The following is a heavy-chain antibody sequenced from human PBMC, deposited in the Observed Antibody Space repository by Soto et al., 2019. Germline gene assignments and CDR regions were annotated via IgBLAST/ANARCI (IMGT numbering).Heavy chain of an antibody. Sequence: ASVKVSCKASGYTFTSYYMHWVRQAPGQGLEWMGIISPSGGSTSYAQKFQGRVTMTRDTSTSTVYMELSSLRSEDTAVYYCANNPSPQLELPDYWGQGTLVTVSS. CDR1: GYTFTSYY. V-gene: IGHV1-46*01. J-gene: IGHJ4*02. D-gene: IGHD1-1*01. CDR2: ISPSGGST. CDR3: ANNPSPQLELPDY.